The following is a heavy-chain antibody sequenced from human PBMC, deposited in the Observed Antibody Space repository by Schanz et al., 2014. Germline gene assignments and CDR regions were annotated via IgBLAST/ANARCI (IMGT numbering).Heavy chain of an antibody. J-gene: IGHJ6*03. V-gene: IGHV1-8*01. CDR3: ARDVKGKVAIFGVIAARNYDYMDV. CDR1: GFNFNNYD. CDR2: MNPKTGNT. D-gene: IGHD3-3*01. Sequence: QVQLVQSGAEVKKPGASVKVSCTASGFNFNNYDINWVRQAPGQGLEWMGWMNPKTGNTDHAQKFQGRVSMTWDAYASTAYLDLSRLRSEDTGVYYCARDVKGKVAIFGVIAARNYDYMDVWGKGTTVTGSS.